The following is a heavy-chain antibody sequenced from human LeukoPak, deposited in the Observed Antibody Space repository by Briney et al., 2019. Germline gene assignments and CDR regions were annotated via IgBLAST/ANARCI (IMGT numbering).Heavy chain of an antibody. V-gene: IGHV4-38-2*02. Sequence: PSGTLSLTCAVSGSSISTDYYWSWIRQPPGKGLEWIGSIHHNGRIYYSPSLKRRATLSLDKSKNQLSLRLSYLTAAGTALYFCSRESSSSSDYWCQGTLVTVSS. CDR3: SRESSSSSDY. D-gene: IGHD6-6*01. J-gene: IGHJ4*02. CDR1: GSSISTDYY. CDR2: IHHNGRI.